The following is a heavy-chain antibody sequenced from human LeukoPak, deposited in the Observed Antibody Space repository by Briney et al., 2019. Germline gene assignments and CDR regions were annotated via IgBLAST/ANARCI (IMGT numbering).Heavy chain of an antibody. V-gene: IGHV4-34*01. J-gene: IGHJ4*02. CDR1: GGSFSGYY. D-gene: IGHD5-12*01. CDR3: ARGLYSGYADYFDY. CDR2: INHSGST. Sequence: SETLSLTCAVYGGSFSGYYWSWIRQPPGKGLEWIGEINHSGSTNYNPSLKSRVTISAATSNNPFSLKLSSVTAADTAVYYCARGLYSGYADYFDYWGQGTLVTVSS.